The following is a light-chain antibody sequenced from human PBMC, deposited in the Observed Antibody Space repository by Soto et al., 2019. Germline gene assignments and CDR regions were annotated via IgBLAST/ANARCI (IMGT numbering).Light chain of an antibody. CDR2: GAS. CDR3: QQYGSSPWT. J-gene: IGKJ1*01. Sequence: EIVLTQSPGTLSLSPGERATLSCRASQSVSSNYLAWYQQKPGQAPRLLIYGASSRATGITDRFSGSGSGTDFALTISRLEPEDFAVYYCQQYGSSPWTFGRGTKVEIK. CDR1: QSVSSNY. V-gene: IGKV3-20*01.